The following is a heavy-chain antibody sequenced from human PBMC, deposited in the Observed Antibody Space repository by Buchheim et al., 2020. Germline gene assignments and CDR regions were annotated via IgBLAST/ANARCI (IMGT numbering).Heavy chain of an antibody. CDR1: GYTFTSYY. Sequence: QVQLVQSGAEVKKPGASVKVSCKASGYTFTSYYMHWVRQAPGQGLEWMGIINPSGGSTSYAPKFQGRVTMTRDTSTSTVYMELSSLRSEDTAVYYCAREIGTLEWLSRSSFDPWGQGTL. D-gene: IGHD3-3*01. CDR3: AREIGTLEWLSRSSFDP. V-gene: IGHV1-46*01. CDR2: INPSGGST. J-gene: IGHJ5*02.